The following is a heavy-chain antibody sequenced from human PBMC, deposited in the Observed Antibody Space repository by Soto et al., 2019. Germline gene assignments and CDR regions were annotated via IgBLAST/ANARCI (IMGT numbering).Heavy chain of an antibody. CDR3: ARRGRGTYYYDSSGHKDV. V-gene: IGHV4-39*01. J-gene: IGHJ6*02. Sequence: SETLSLTCTVSGGSISSSSYYWGWIRPPPGKGLEWIGSIYYSGSTYYNPSLKSRVTISVDTSKNQFSLKLSSVTAADTALYYCARRGRGTYYYDSSGHKDVWGQGTTVTVSS. CDR2: IYYSGST. CDR1: GGSISSSSYY. D-gene: IGHD3-22*01.